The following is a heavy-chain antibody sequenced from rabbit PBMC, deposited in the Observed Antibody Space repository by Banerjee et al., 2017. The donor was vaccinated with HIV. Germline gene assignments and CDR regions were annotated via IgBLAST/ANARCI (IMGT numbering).Heavy chain of an antibody. V-gene: IGHV1S45*01. CDR3: ARAGSGYRQFDL. CDR1: GFSFSNKYV. J-gene: IGHJ4*01. CDR2: INTSSGNT. Sequence: QEQLEESGGDLVKPEGSLTLTCTASGFSFSNKYVMCWVRQAPGKGLEWIACINTSSGNTVYASWAKGRFTISKASWTTVTLQMTSLTAADTATYFCARAGSGYRQFDLWGPGTLVTVS. D-gene: IGHD8-1*01.